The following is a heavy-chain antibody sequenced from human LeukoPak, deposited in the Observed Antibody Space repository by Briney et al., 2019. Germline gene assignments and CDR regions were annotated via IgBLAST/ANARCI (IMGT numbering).Heavy chain of an antibody. J-gene: IGHJ3*02. D-gene: IGHD5-18*01. CDR1: GFTFDDYA. CDR2: ISWNSGSI. Sequence: GRSLRLSCSASGFTFDDYAMHWVRQAPGKGLEWVSGISWNSGSIGYADSVKGRFTISRDNAKNSLYLQMNSLRAEDTAVYYCARDVGIPNDDAFDIWGQGTMVTVSS. V-gene: IGHV3-9*01. CDR3: ARDVGIPNDDAFDI.